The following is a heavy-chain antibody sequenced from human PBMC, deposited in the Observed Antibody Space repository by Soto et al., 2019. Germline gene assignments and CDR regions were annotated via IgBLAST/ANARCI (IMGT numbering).Heavy chain of an antibody. CDR1: GDTFTDYY. CDR2: VNPSGGHT. J-gene: IGHJ4*02. V-gene: IGHV1-46*01. D-gene: IGHD3-22*01. CDR3: EAIYFESNGYYGGKDY. Sequence: GASVKVSCKASGDTFTDYYIHWVRQAPGQGLEWMGTVNPSGGHTTYAQHFLGRVTMTRDTSTSTLYMVYLRISSLKTEDTAVYYCEAIYFESNGYYGGKDYWGQGTPVTVSS.